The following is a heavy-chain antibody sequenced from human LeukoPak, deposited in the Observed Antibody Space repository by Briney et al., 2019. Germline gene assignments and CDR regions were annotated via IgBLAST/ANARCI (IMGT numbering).Heavy chain of an antibody. J-gene: IGHJ4*02. CDR1: GFTFSSYA. CDR2: ISGSGGST. CDR3: ARDQDFGVAFDY. V-gene: IGHV3-23*01. D-gene: IGHD2-2*01. Sequence: GGSLRLSCAASGFTFSSYAMSWVRQAPGKGLEWVSAISGSGGSTYYADSVKGRFTISRDNSKNTLYLQMNSLRAEDTAVYYCARDQDFGVAFDYWGQGTLVTVSS.